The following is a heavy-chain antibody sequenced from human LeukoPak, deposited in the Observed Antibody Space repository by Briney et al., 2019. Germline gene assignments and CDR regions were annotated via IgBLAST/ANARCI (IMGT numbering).Heavy chain of an antibody. J-gene: IGHJ4*02. D-gene: IGHD2-2*01. CDR3: VRDRTVGVPGTLYFDF. CDR2: ISSGGTTI. Sequence: GGSLRLSCGASGFTFSSYEMNRVRQAPGKGLEWISYISSGGTTIHYADSVRGRFTIFRDDAENSLYLQMNSLRAEDTALYHCVRDRTVGVPGTLYFDFWGRGTLVTVSS. CDR1: GFTFSSYE. V-gene: IGHV3-48*03.